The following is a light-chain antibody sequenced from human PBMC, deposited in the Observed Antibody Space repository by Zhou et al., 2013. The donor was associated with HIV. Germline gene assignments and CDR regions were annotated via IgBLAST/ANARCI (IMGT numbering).Light chain of an antibody. CDR3: QQYSRYPWT. CDR1: QGIRND. J-gene: IGKJ1*01. Sequence: DIQMTQSPSSLSASVGDRVTITCRASQGIRNDLDWYQQKPGKAPKRLIYEASTLQTGVTSSFSGSASGTDFTLTISSLHPNDLATYYCQQYSRYPWTFGQGTKVEI. V-gene: IGKV1-17*01. CDR2: EAS.